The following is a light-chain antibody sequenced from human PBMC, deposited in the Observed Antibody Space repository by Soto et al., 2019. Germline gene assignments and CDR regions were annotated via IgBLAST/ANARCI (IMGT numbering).Light chain of an antibody. CDR3: QQSYSNLSMST. V-gene: IGKV1-39*01. CDR1: QSISSY. CDR2: AAS. J-gene: IGKJ2*01. Sequence: DIPMTQSPSSLSASVGDRVTITCRASQSISSYLNWYQQKPGKAPKLLIYAASSLQSGVPSRFSGSGSGPDFTLTISSLQPQDFATYYCQQSYSNLSMSTFGQGTKLEIK.